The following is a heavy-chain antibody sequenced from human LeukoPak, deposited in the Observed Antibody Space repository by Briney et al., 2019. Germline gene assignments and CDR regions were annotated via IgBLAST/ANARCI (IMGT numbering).Heavy chain of an antibody. V-gene: IGHV3-7*03. D-gene: IGHD5-12*01. CDR2: IKQDGSEK. J-gene: IGHJ4*02. Sequence: GRSLRLSCAASGFTFGSYAMHWVRQAPGKGLEWVANIKQDGSEKYYVDSVKGRFTISRDNAKSSLYLQLNSLRAEDTAVYYCARARGGYDFDYWGQGTLVTVSS. CDR3: ARARGGYDFDY. CDR1: GFTFGSYA.